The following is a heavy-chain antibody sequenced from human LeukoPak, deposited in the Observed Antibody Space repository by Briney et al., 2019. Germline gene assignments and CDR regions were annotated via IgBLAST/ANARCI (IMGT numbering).Heavy chain of an antibody. CDR2: IYPSDSDT. CDR3: WRPSARTSPLDN. J-gene: IGHJ4*02. Sequence: GESLKISCKGSGYSFTSYWIGWVRQMPGKGLEWMGVIYPSDSDTRYSPSFQGQVTISADKSISTAYLQWSSLKASDTAMYYCWRPSARTSPLDNWGQGTLVTVSS. D-gene: IGHD3-22*01. V-gene: IGHV5-51*01. CDR1: GYSFTSYW.